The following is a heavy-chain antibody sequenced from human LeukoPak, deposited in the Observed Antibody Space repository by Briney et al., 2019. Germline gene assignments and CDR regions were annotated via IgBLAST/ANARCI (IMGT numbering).Heavy chain of an antibody. CDR1: GYTFTSYY. Sequence: ASVKVSCKASGYTFTSYYMHWVRQAPGQGLEWMGIINPSGGGTSYAQKFQGRVTMTRDTSTSTVYMELSSLRSEDTAVYYCARERPRITMVRGRGSYNWFDPWGQGTLVTVSS. CDR3: ARERPRITMVRGRGSYNWFDP. J-gene: IGHJ5*02. V-gene: IGHV1-46*01. D-gene: IGHD3-10*01. CDR2: INPSGGGT.